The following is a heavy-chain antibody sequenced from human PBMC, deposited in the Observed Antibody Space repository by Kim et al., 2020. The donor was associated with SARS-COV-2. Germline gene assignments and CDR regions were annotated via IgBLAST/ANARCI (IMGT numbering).Heavy chain of an antibody. J-gene: IGHJ4*02. Sequence: GGSLRLSCVGSRLSFSKYWMTWVRQTPGKGLEWVANIKEDGSEKYYVDSVRGRFTISRDNAKNSVFLLMNSLGAEDTAVYYCATLPYSLAFEYWGQGTLVTVSS. D-gene: IGHD5-18*01. CDR3: ATLPYSLAFEY. CDR1: RLSFSKYW. V-gene: IGHV3-7*01. CDR2: IKEDGSEK.